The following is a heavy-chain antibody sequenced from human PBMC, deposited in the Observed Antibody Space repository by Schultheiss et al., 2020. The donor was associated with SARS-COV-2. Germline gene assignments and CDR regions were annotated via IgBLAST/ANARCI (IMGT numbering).Heavy chain of an antibody. CDR1: GYSFTNYY. CDR3: ARHGEYYYDSSGYYQYYYYGMDV. D-gene: IGHD3-22*01. V-gene: IGHV5-10-1*01. Sequence: GESLKISCKGSGYSFTNYYITWVRQMPGKGLEWMGRIDPSDSYTDYSPSFQGHVTISADKSISTAYLQWSSLKVSDTAMYYCARHGEYYYDSSGYYQYYYYGMDVWGQGTTVTVSS. J-gene: IGHJ6*02. CDR2: IDPSDSYT.